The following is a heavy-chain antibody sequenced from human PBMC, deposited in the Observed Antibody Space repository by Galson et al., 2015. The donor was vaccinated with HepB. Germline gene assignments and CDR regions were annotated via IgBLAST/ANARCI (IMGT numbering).Heavy chain of an antibody. V-gene: IGHV2-70*11. CDR1: AFSLSTSGMC. Sequence: PALVKPTQTLTLTCTFSAFSLSTSGMCVSWIRQPPGKALEWLARIDWDDDKYYSTSLKTRLTISKDTSKNQVVLTMTNMDPVDTATYYCARINYGDSSLGVSASGMDVWGQGTTVTVSS. D-gene: IGHD4-17*01. CDR3: ARINYGDSSLGVSASGMDV. J-gene: IGHJ6*02. CDR2: IDWDDDK.